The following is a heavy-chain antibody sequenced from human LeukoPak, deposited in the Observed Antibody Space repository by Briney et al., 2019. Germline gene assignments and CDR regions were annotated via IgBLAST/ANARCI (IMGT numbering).Heavy chain of an antibody. CDR3: ARRGSSVGGSYYSFDY. V-gene: IGHV1-2*02. Sequence: ASVKVSCKASGYTFTGYYMHWVRQAPGQGLEWMGWINPNSGGTNYAQKLQGRVTMTRDTSISTAYMELSRLRSDDTAVYYCARRGSSVGGSYYSFDYWGQGTLVTVSS. D-gene: IGHD1-26*01. CDR2: INPNSGGT. J-gene: IGHJ4*02. CDR1: GYTFTGYY.